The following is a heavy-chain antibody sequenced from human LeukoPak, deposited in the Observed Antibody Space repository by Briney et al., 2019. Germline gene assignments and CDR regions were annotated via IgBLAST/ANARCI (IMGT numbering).Heavy chain of an antibody. CDR3: ARDFTKKAYTYALNWFDP. V-gene: IGHV1-2*02. CDR2: INPKSGVT. CDR1: GYTFNAYY. J-gene: IGHJ5*02. D-gene: IGHD5-18*01. Sequence: ASVKVSCKTSGYTFNAYYMHWVRQAPGQGLEWMGWINPKSGVTKYAQKFQGRVTMTRDTSISTAYMDLRRLRPDDTAVYYCARDFTKKAYTYALNWFDPWGQGTLVTVSS.